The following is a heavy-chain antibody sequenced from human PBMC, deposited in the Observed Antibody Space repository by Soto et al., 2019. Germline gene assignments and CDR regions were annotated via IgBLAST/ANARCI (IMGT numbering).Heavy chain of an antibody. D-gene: IGHD2-8*02. CDR3: AIMGGYVAFDI. V-gene: IGHV3-33*01. CDR2: IWSDGSNK. Sequence: QVQLVESGGGVVQPGRSLRLSCAASGFTFSSYGMHWVRQAPGKGLEWVAVIWSDGSNKYYADSVKGRFTISRDNSKNTLYLQMNGLIAEDTAVYYCAIMGGYVAFDIWGKGTMVTVSS. CDR1: GFTFSSYG. J-gene: IGHJ3*02.